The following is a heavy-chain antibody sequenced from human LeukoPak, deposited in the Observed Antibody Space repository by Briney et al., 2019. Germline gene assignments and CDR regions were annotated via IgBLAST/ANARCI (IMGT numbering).Heavy chain of an antibody. V-gene: IGHV4/OR15-8*01. D-gene: IGHD6-19*01. CDR3: ARERIAVAGTFDY. CDR2: IYHSGDT. J-gene: IGHJ4*02. Sequence: SETLSLTCGVSGGSITSTNWWTWVRQPPGKGLEWIGEIYHSGDTNYNPSLKSRVTISVDKSKNQFSLKLSSVTAADTAVYYCARERIAVAGTFDYWGQGTLVTVSS. CDR1: GGSITSTNW.